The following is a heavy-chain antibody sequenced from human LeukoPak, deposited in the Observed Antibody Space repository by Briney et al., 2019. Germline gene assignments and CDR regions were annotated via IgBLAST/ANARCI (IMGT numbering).Heavy chain of an antibody. V-gene: IGHV4-39*07. J-gene: IGHJ5*02. Sequence: SETLSLTCTVSGGSISSSSYYWGWIRQPPGKGLEWIGSIYYSGSTYYNPSLKSRVTISVDTSKNQFSLKLSSVTAADTAVYYCARGVRGVLRFNWFDPWGQGTLVTVSS. CDR3: ARGVRGVLRFNWFDP. CDR1: GGSISSSSYY. CDR2: IYYSGST. D-gene: IGHD3-10*01.